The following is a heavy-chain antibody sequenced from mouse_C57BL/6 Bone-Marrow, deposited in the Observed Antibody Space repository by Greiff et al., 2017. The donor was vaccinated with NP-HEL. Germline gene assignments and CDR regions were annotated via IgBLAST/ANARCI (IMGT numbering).Heavy chain of an antibody. J-gene: IGHJ2*01. CDR1: GFTFTDYY. CDR2: IRNKANGYTT. V-gene: IGHV7-3*01. Sequence: EVKLVESGGGLVQPGGSLSLSCAASGFTFTDYYMSWVRQPPGKALEWLGFIRNKANGYTTEYSASVKGRFTISRDNSQSILYLQMNALRAEDSATYYCARSYYGSSLYYFDYWGQGTTLTVSS. CDR3: ARSYYGSSLYYFDY. D-gene: IGHD1-1*01.